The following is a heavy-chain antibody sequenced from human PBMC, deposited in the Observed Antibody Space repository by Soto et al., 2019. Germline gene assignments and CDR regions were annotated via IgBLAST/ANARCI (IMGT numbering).Heavy chain of an antibody. D-gene: IGHD1-26*01. V-gene: IGHV3-30*18. Sequence: QVQLVESGGGVVQPGRSLRLSCAASGFTFSSYAMHWVRQAPGKGLEWVAIISYDGIYKYYIDSVKGRFTISRDNSKNTLYRQMNSLRAEDTTVYYCAKDYGLNSFSRWYFDLWGRGTLVTVSS. J-gene: IGHJ2*01. CDR2: ISYDGIYK. CDR3: AKDYGLNSFSRWYFDL. CDR1: GFTFSSYA.